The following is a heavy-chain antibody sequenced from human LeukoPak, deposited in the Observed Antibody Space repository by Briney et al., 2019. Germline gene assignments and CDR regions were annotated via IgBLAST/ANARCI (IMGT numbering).Heavy chain of an antibody. CDR1: GFTFSSYA. CDR2: ISGSGGST. V-gene: IGHV3-23*01. Sequence: GGSLRLSCAASGFTFSSYAMTWVRQAPGKGLEWVSAISGSGGSTYYADSVKGRFTISRDNFKNTLYLQMNSLRAEDTAVYYCARVEAVAGYYFDYWGQGTLVTVSS. CDR3: ARVEAVAGYYFDY. D-gene: IGHD6-19*01. J-gene: IGHJ4*02.